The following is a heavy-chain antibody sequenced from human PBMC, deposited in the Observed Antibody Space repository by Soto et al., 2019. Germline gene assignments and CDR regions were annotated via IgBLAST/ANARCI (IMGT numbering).Heavy chain of an antibody. J-gene: IGHJ4*02. Sequence: QVQLQESGPGLVKPSETLSLTCTVSGGSISSYYWSWIRQSPGKGLEWIGYIYYSGSTNYNPSLQGRLSIAVATSRHQCCLKLSSVAAADTAVYYCGREGESGCGPFGHWGQGILVTVSS. D-gene: IGHD6-19*01. CDR3: GREGESGCGPFGH. CDR2: IYYSGST. CDR1: GGSISSYY. V-gene: IGHV4-59*01.